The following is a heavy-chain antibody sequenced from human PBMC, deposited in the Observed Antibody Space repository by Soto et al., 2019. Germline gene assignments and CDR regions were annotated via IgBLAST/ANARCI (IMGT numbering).Heavy chain of an antibody. Sequence: ASVKVSCKASGGTFSSYAMHWVRQAPGQRLEWMGWINAGNGNTKYSQKFQGRVTITRDTSASTAYMEPSSLRSEDTAVYYCARDLDIAAAGKDYWGQGTLVTVS. CDR1: GGTFSSYA. D-gene: IGHD6-13*01. J-gene: IGHJ4*02. CDR2: INAGNGNT. V-gene: IGHV1-3*01. CDR3: ARDLDIAAAGKDY.